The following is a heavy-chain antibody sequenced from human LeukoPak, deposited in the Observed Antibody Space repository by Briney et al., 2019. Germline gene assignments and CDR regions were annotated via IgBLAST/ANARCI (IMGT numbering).Heavy chain of an antibody. CDR2: IIPIFGTA. CDR1: GDTFISYA. J-gene: IGHJ4*02. Sequence: SVKVSCKASGDTFISYAISWVRQAPGQGLEWMGRIIPIFGTANYAQKFQGRVTITTDESTSTAYMELSSLRSEDTAVYYCLIVVTAVYYFDYWGQGTLVTVSS. CDR3: LIVVTAVYYFDY. V-gene: IGHV1-69*05. D-gene: IGHD2-21*02.